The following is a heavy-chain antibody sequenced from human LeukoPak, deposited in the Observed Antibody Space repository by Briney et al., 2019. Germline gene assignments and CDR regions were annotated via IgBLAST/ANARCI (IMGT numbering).Heavy chain of an antibody. J-gene: IGHJ5*02. D-gene: IGHD4-11*01. CDR3: ARHRSNYAGPNWFDP. CDR1: GGSISSSSYY. V-gene: IGHV4-39*01. CDR2: IYYSGST. Sequence: ETLSLTCTVSGGSISSSSYYWGWIRQPPGKGLEWIGSIYYSGSTYYNPPLKSRVTISVDTSKNQFSLKLSSVTAADTAVYYCARHRSNYAGPNWFDPWGQGTLVTVSS.